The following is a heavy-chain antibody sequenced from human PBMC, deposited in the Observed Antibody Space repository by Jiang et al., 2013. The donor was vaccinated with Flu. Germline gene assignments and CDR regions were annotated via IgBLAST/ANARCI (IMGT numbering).Heavy chain of an antibody. J-gene: IGHJ3*02. CDR3: AKDMRSVPRDAFDI. CDR2: ISWNSGSI. V-gene: IGHV3-9*01. Sequence: VQLLESGGGLVQPGRSLRLSCAASGFTFDDYAMHWVRQAPGKGLEWVSGISWNSGSIGYADSVKGRFTISRDNAKNSLYLQMNSLRAEDTALYYCAKDMRSVPRDAFDIWGQGTMVTVSS. D-gene: IGHD1-1*01. CDR1: GFTFDDYA.